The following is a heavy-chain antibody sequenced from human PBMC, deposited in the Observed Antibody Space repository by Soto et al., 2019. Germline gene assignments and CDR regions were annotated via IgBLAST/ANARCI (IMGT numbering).Heavy chain of an antibody. CDR1: GGSIGSYY. CDR2: IYYSGST. CDR3: AREWNYYDSSGYYYLDAFDI. D-gene: IGHD3-22*01. J-gene: IGHJ3*02. Sequence: QVQLQESGPGLVKPPETLSLTCTVSGGSIGSYYWSWIRQPPGKGLEWIGYIYYSGSTNYNPSLKSRVTISVDTYKNQFSLKLSSVTAADTAVYYCAREWNYYDSSGYYYLDAFDIWGQGTMVTVSS. V-gene: IGHV4-59*01.